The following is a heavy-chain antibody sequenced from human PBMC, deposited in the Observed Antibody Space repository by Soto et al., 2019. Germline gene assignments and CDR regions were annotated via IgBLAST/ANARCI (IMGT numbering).Heavy chain of an antibody. D-gene: IGHD6-6*01. J-gene: IGHJ4*02. CDR3: ARVTGLGLSEQLAY. V-gene: IGHV3-7*05. Sequence: PGGSLRLSCAASGFTFSSYWMTWVRQAPGKGLEWVANIKQDGSEKYYVDSVKGRFTVSRDNAKKSLYLQMNSLRAEDTAVYYCARVTGLGLSEQLAYWGQGMLVTVSS. CDR1: GFTFSSYW. CDR2: IKQDGSEK.